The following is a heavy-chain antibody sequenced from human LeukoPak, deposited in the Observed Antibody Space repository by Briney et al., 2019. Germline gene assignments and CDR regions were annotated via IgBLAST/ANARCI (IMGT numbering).Heavy chain of an antibody. D-gene: IGHD4-17*01. Sequence: ASVKVSCKASGYTFTDYYIHWVRQAPGQGLEWMGWIKPNSGGTKYAQKFQGRVTMTRDTSISTAYMELNSLRSDDTAVYYCASSTVTRFDYWGQGTLVTVSS. CDR3: ASSTVTRFDY. J-gene: IGHJ4*01. CDR2: IKPNSGGT. V-gene: IGHV1-2*02. CDR1: GYTFTDYY.